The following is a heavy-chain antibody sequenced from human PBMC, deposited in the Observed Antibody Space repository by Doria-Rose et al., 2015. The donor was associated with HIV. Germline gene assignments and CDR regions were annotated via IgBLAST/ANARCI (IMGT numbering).Heavy chain of an antibody. D-gene: IGHD3-22*01. V-gene: IGHV4-59*01. Sequence: GPGLVKPSETLSLTCSVSGDSISSYYWSWIRQPPGKGLEWIGCIFYSGNTNYNPSLESRVTMSVDTSKNQFYLELRSVTAADTAVYYCARGNYDDASSYYPRWGQGTLVSVSS. J-gene: IGHJ4*02. CDR2: IFYSGNT. CDR1: GDSISSYY. CDR3: ARGNYDDASSYYPR.